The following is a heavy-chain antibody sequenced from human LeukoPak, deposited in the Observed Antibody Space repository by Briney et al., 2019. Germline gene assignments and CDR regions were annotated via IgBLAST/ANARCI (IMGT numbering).Heavy chain of an antibody. Sequence: PSETLSLTCAVYGGSFSGYYWSWIRQPPGKGLEWIGEINHSGTTNYNPSLKSRVTISVDTSKNQFSLKLSSVTAADTAVYYCARCRPIVVVPAAMYGKYYYYYGMDVWGQGTTVPVSS. CDR2: INHSGTT. J-gene: IGHJ6*02. D-gene: IGHD2-2*01. V-gene: IGHV4-34*01. CDR3: ARCRPIVVVPAAMYGKYYYYYGMDV. CDR1: GGSFSGYY.